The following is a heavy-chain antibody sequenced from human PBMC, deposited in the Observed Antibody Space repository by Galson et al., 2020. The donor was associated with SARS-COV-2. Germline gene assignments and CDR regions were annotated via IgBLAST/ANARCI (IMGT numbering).Heavy chain of an antibody. J-gene: IGHJ6*02. Sequence: TGGSLRLSCAASGFTFSDYYMSWIRQAPGKGLEWVSYISSSGSTIYYADSVKGRFTISRDNAKNSLYLQMNSLRAEDTAVYYCASDYSSITIFGVVTTYGMDVWGQGTTVTVSS. CDR1: GFTFSDYY. CDR2: ISSSGSTI. V-gene: IGHV3-11*01. CDR3: ASDYSSITIFGVVTTYGMDV. D-gene: IGHD3-3*01.